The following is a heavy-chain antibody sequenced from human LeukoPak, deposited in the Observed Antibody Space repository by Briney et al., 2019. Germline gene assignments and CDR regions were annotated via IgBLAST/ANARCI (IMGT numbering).Heavy chain of an antibody. CDR2: RYSSGST. D-gene: IGHD2-2*01. V-gene: IGHV4-39*02. Sequence: SETLSLTCTVSGGSISSDFNYWGWIRQPPGKGLEWIGSRYSSGSTYYNPSLKSRVTISADTSKNQFSLKLSSVTAADTAVYYCARERREQLLPPYTRSVTYFDYWGQGTLVTVSS. CDR1: GGSISSDFNY. J-gene: IGHJ4*02. CDR3: ARERREQLLPPYTRSVTYFDY.